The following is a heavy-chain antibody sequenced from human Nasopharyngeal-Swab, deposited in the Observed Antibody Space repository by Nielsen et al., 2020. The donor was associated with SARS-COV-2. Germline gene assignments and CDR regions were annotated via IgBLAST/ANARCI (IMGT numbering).Heavy chain of an antibody. Sequence: GEFLKISWKSSGCSFTGYWIGWVREMPGKGLDWMGIIYPGDSDTRYSPSFQGQVTISADKSISTAYLQWSSLKASDTAMYYCARRVGYCSGGSCYFDYWGQGTLVTVSS. CDR1: GCSFTGYW. CDR2: IYPGDSDT. CDR3: ARRVGYCSGGSCYFDY. V-gene: IGHV5-51*01. D-gene: IGHD2-15*01. J-gene: IGHJ4*02.